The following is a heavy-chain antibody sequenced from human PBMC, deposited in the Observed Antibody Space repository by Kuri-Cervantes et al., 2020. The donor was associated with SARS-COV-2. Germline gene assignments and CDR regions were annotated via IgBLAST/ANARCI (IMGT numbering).Heavy chain of an antibody. Sequence: LSCTVSGGSISNYYWSWIRQPPGKGLEWIGNVFYSGSTNYNPSLKSRVTISVDTSKNQFSLKLSSVTAADTAVYYCARQGMVRGVVRLYEGYMDVWGKGTTVTVSS. CDR1: GGSISNYY. D-gene: IGHD3-10*01. V-gene: IGHV4-59*08. CDR3: ARQGMVRGVVRLYEGYMDV. CDR2: VFYSGST. J-gene: IGHJ6*03.